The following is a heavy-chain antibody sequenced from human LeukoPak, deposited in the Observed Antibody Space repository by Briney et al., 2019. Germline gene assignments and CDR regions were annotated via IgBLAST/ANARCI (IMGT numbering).Heavy chain of an antibody. J-gene: IGHJ6*02. D-gene: IGHD4-11*01. CDR3: ATDYSNFYGMDV. CDR1: GGSVNSGSYF. V-gene: IGHV4-61*01. CDR2: IQNSART. Sequence: SETLSLTCTVSGGSVNSGSYFWSWIRQPPGKGLEWIGYIQNSARTNYNPTLESRVAISVDSSKDQFSLRLSSVTAADTAVYYCATDYSNFYGMDVWGQGTTVTVSS.